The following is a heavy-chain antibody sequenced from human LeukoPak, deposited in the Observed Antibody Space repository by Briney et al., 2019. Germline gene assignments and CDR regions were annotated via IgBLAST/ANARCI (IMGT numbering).Heavy chain of an antibody. J-gene: IGHJ4*02. CDR3: ARDTSPSAAYDLDH. Sequence: SETLSLTCAVYGGSFSGYYWSWIRQPAGKGLEWIGRIYTSGSTNYNPSLKSRVTMSVDTSKNQFSLKLSSVTAADTAVYYCARDTSPSAAYDLDHWGQGTLVTVSS. CDR1: GGSFSGYY. D-gene: IGHD5-12*01. CDR2: IYTSGST. V-gene: IGHV4-4*07.